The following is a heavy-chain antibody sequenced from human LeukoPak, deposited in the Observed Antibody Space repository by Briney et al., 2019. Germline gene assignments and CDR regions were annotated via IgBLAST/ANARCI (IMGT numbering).Heavy chain of an antibody. Sequence: GRSLKLSCEASGFSMSVYWMSWVRQAPGKGLEWVGNIKQDGSERNYVDSVKGRFTISRDNAKKSLYLQMNSLRAEDTAVYYCARDWGAYYYFFDYWGQGTLVTVSS. CDR2: IKQDGSER. J-gene: IGHJ4*02. CDR3: ARDWGAYYYFFDY. CDR1: GFSMSVYW. V-gene: IGHV3-7*01. D-gene: IGHD3-22*01.